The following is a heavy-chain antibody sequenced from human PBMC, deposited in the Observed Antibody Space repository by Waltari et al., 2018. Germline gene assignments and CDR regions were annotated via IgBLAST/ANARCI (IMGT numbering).Heavy chain of an antibody. D-gene: IGHD2-8*01. V-gene: IGHV3-30-3*01. CDR1: GVTLSRHA. J-gene: IGHJ4*02. Sequence: QVQLVESGGGVVQPGRYLRLACTASGVTLSRHAMYWVRQAPGEGLQCVAVLSSDGSGKYYADSVKGRFTVSRDNSMNMVSLDIDSLRVDDTAVYYCAREMALDSHAYDFWGQGTLVTVSS. CDR3: AREMALDSHAYDF. CDR2: LSSDGSGK.